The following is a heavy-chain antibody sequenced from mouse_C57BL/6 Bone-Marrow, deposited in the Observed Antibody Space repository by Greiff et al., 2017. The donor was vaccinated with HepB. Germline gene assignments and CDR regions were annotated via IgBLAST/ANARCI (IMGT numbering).Heavy chain of an antibody. V-gene: IGHV1-64*01. J-gene: IGHJ2*01. D-gene: IGHD1-2*01. CDR1: GYTFTSYW. Sequence: QVQLQQSGAELVKPGASVKLSCKASGYTFTSYWMHWVKQRPGQGLEWIGMIHPNSGSTNYNEKFKSKATLTVDKSSSTAYMQLSSLTSEDSAVYYCARGYVEYYFDYWGQGTTLTVSS. CDR3: ARGYVEYYFDY. CDR2: IHPNSGST.